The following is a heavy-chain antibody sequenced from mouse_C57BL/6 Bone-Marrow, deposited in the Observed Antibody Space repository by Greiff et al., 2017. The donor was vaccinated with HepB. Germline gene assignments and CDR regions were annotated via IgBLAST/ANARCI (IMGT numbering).Heavy chain of an antibody. J-gene: IGHJ4*01. Sequence: EVQLQQSGPGLVKPSQSLSLTCSVTGYSITSGYYWNWIRQFPGNKLEWMGYISYDGSNNYNPSLKNRISITRDTSKNHFFLKLNSVTTEDTATYYCARDGYYGVFYAMDYWGQGTSVTVSS. CDR2: ISYDGSN. D-gene: IGHD2-3*01. CDR3: ARDGYYGVFYAMDY. V-gene: IGHV3-6*01. CDR1: GYSITSGYY.